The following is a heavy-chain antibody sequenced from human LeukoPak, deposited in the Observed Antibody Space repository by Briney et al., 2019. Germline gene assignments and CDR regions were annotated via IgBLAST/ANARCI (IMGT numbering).Heavy chain of an antibody. J-gene: IGHJ4*02. V-gene: IGHV3-21*01. Sequence: GGSLRLSCAASGFTFSRYTFNWVRQAPGEGLEWVASITRTSTYIYYADSVQGRFSVSRDNAKNSLYLQMNSLRAEDTAVFYCVRRGPNNSGLDYWGQGTLVTASS. CDR2: ITRTSTYI. CDR3: VRRGPNNSGLDY. CDR1: GFTFSRYT. D-gene: IGHD5-12*01.